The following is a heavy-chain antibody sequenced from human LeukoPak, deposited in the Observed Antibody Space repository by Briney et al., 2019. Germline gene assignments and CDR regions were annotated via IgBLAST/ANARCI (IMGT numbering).Heavy chain of an antibody. CDR2: INHSGST. V-gene: IGHV4-34*01. J-gene: IGHJ4*02. Sequence: SETLSLTCAVYGWCFSGYYWSWIRQPPGKGLEWIGEINHSGSTNYNPSLKSRVTISVDTSKNQFSLKLSSVTAADTAVYYCARRKRYFDWLPFDYWGQGTLVTVSS. CDR1: GWCFSGYY. CDR3: ARRKRYFDWLPFDY. D-gene: IGHD3-9*01.